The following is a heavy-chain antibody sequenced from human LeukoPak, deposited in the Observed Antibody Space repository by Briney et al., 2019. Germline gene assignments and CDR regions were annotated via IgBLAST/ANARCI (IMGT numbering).Heavy chain of an antibody. CDR1: GDSITSPNW. J-gene: IGHJ2*01. CDR2: IYHSGST. CDR3: ASIVGATGWYFDL. Sequence: SGTLSLTCDVSGDSITSPNWWSWVRQPPGKGLQWIGEIYHSGSTNYNPSLKSRVTISVDKSKNQFSLKLSSVTAADTAVYYCASIVGATGWYFDLWGRGTLVTVSS. V-gene: IGHV4-4*02. D-gene: IGHD1-26*01.